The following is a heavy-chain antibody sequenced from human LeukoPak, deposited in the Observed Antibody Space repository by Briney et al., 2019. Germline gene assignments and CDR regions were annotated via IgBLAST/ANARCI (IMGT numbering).Heavy chain of an antibody. CDR3: VKDHSPGWFDP. V-gene: IGHV3-7*01. D-gene: IGHD5-18*01. J-gene: IGHJ5*02. CDR1: GFTFSSYW. Sequence: PGGSLRLSCAASGFTFSSYWMSWVRQAPGKGLEWVANIKQDGSEKYYVDSVKGRFTISRDYAKNTLYLQMDSLRVEDTAIYYCVKDHSPGWFDPWGQGTLVTVSS. CDR2: IKQDGSEK.